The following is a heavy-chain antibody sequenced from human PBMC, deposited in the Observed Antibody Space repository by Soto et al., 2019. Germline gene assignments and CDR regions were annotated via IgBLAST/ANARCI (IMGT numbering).Heavy chain of an antibody. V-gene: IGHV3-23*01. CDR2: ISRAGTYT. CDR1: GFTFSSYA. CDR3: VNYTVTEALGGS. Sequence: EVQLLESGGDLVRPGGSLRLSCAASGFTFSSYAMGWVRQAPGKGLDWVSGISRAGTYTFYADSVRGRFTISRGNSSGTLYLQMTAPRGEDTAVYFCVNYTVTEALGGSWGQGALVTVSS. J-gene: IGHJ5*02. D-gene: IGHD4-17*01.